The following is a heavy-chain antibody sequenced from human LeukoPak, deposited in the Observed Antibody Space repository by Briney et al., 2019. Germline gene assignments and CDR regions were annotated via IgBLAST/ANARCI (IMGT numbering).Heavy chain of an antibody. CDR3: AKGAYSSGWYWVYFDY. CDR2: ISGSGGST. V-gene: IGHV3-23*01. D-gene: IGHD6-19*01. J-gene: IGHJ4*02. CDR1: GFTFSSYA. Sequence: GGSLRLSCAASGFTFSSYAMSWVRQAPGKGLEWVSAISGSGGSTYYADSVKGRFTISRDNSKNTLYLQMNSLRAEDTAVYYCAKGAYSSGWYWVYFDYWGQGTLVTVSS.